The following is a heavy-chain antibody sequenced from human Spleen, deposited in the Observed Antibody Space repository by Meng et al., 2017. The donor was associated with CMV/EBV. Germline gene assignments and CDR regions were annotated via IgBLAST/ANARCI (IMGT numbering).Heavy chain of an antibody. CDR2: ISAYNGNT. J-gene: IGHJ4*02. CDR1: GYTFTRYG. V-gene: IGHV1-18*01. CDR3: ARDLRGGSPLGVFDY. Sequence: ASVKVSCKASGYTFTRYGISWVRQAPGQGLEWMGWISAYNGNTNYAQKLQGRVTMTTDTSTSTAYMELRSLRSDDTAVYYCARDLRGGSPLGVFDYWGQGTLVTVSS. D-gene: IGHD1-26*01.